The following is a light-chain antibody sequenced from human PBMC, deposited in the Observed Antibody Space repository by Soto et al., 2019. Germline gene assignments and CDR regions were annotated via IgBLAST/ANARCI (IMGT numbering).Light chain of an antibody. CDR2: EVI. Sequence: QSVLTQVASVSGAPGQPITISCTGTRSDGGTFNLVSRYQQPPGKAPRLMIYEVIKRPSGVSNRFSGSKSGTSATLGITGLQTGDEADYYCGTWDSSLSAQVFGTGTKVTVL. CDR3: GTWDSSLSAQV. CDR1: RSDGGTFNL. J-gene: IGLJ1*01. V-gene: IGLV2-14*02.